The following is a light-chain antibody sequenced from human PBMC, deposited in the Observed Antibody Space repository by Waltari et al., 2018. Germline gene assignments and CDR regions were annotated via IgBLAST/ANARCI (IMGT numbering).Light chain of an antibody. CDR2: HDS. V-gene: IGLV2-14*03. J-gene: IGLJ3*02. CDR3: MIWHSSAWV. Sequence: QSALTQPASVSGSPGQSISISCTGTSSDVGAFNYVAWYQQHPGKAPQVMCWHDSNRPSGVSNRLSGSKSGNTAALTISGLQSEDEADYYCMIWHSSAWVFGGGTKLTVL. CDR1: SSDVGAFNY.